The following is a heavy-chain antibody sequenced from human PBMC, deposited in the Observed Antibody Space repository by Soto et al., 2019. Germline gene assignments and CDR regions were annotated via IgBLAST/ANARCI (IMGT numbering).Heavy chain of an antibody. CDR1: GFTFSSYW. J-gene: IGHJ4*02. CDR2: IKQDGSEK. V-gene: IGHV3-7*01. D-gene: IGHD3-22*01. CDR3: ASENYYDSSGYPGY. Sequence: LRLSCVASGFTFSSYWMSWVRQAPGKGLEWGANIKQDGSEKYYVDSVKGRFTISRDNAKNSLYLQMNSLRAEDTAVYYWASENYYDSSGYPGYWGQETLGTVSS.